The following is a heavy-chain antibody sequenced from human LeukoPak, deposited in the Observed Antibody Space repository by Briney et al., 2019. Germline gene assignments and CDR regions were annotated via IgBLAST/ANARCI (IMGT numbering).Heavy chain of an antibody. CDR2: IIPIFGTA. Sequence: SSVKVSCKASGGTLSSYAISWVRQAPGQGLERMGRIIPIFGTANYAQKFQGRVTITTDESTSTAYMELSSLRSEDTAVYYCARDSGQWLDWGCFDYWGQGTLVTVSS. CDR1: GGTLSSYA. V-gene: IGHV1-69*05. CDR3: ARDSGQWLDWGCFDY. J-gene: IGHJ4*02. D-gene: IGHD6-19*01.